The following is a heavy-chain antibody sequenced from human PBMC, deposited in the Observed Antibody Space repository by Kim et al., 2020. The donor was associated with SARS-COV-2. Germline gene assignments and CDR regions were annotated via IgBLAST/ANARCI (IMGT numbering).Heavy chain of an antibody. Sequence: SETLSLTCTVSGGSISSGGYYWSWIRQHPTKGLEWIGYIYYSGSTYYNPSLKSRITISVDTSKNQFSLKLSSVTAADTAMYYCARTDPASYFDFWGQGTLVTVSS. CDR1: GGSISSGGYY. V-gene: IGHV4-31*03. CDR2: IYYSGST. CDR3: ARTDPASYFDF. J-gene: IGHJ4*02.